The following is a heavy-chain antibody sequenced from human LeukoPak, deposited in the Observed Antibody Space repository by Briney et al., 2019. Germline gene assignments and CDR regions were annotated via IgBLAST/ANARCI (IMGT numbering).Heavy chain of an antibody. J-gene: IGHJ4*02. D-gene: IGHD6-6*01. CDR2: IYTSGST. CDR1: GGSISSYY. V-gene: IGHV4-4*07. Sequence: SETLSLTCTVSGGSISSYYWSWIRQPAGKGLEWIGRIYTSGSTNYNPSLRSRVTMSVDTSKNQFSLKLSSVTAADTAVYYCARSFGGSSSIAFDYWGQGTLVTVSS. CDR3: ARSFGGSSSIAFDY.